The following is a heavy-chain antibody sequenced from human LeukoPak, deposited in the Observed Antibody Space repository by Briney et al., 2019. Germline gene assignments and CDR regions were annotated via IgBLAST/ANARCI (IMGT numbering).Heavy chain of an antibody. V-gene: IGHV3-73*01. CDR1: GFTFSGSA. J-gene: IGHJ5*02. Sequence: PGGSLKLSCAASGFTFSGSAMHWVRQASGKGLEWVGRIGSKANSYATAYAASVKGRFTISRDDSKNTAYLQMNSLKTEDTAVYYCTTERSSWYPTWFDRWGQGTLVTVSS. CDR3: TTERSSWYPTWFDR. CDR2: IGSKANSYAT. D-gene: IGHD6-13*01.